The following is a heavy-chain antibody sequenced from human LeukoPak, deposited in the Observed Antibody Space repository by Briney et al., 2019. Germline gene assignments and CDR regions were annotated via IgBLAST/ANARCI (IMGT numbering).Heavy chain of an antibody. CDR2: IWYDGSNK. CDR1: EFSFSNHG. Sequence: GGSLRLSCATSEFSFSNHGIHWVRQAPGKGLEWVSLIWYDGSNKYYADFVKGRFTISRDDSKNTVYLQMNSLRAGDTSVYYCARDGEYCSAGCTSHSYSYGLDVWGQGTTVTVSS. V-gene: IGHV3-33*01. CDR3: ARDGEYCSAGCTSHSYSYGLDV. J-gene: IGHJ6*02. D-gene: IGHD2-15*01.